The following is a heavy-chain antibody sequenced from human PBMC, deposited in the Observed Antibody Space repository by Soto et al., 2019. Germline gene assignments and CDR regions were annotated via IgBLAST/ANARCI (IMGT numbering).Heavy chain of an antibody. V-gene: IGHV1-18*01. Sequence: QVQLVQSGAEVKKPGASVKVSCKASGYTFTSYGISWVRQAPGQGLEWMGWISAYNGNTNYAQKLQGRVTMTTDTTTRNGYMEPRSLEICETAVDYRGRGRGTMVGGGLVDYWGQGTLVTVSS. D-gene: IGHD3-10*01. CDR2: ISAYNGNT. J-gene: IGHJ4*02. CDR1: GYTFTSYG. CDR3: GRGRGTMVGGGLVDY.